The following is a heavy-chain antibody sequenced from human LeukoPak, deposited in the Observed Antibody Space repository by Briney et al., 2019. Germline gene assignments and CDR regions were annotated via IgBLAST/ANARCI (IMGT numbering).Heavy chain of an antibody. V-gene: IGHV2-70*11. CDR1: GFSLTTSGMC. D-gene: IGHD1-26*01. CDR2: IDWDDDE. CDR3: ARTHYSGTYFFDY. Sequence: SGPALVKPTETLTLTCTFSGFSLTTSGMCVTWIRQPPGKALEWLARIDWDDDEYYSTSLKTRLTISKDTSKNQVVLTMTYMDPVDTATYYCARTHYSGTYFFDYWGQGTLVTVSS. J-gene: IGHJ4*02.